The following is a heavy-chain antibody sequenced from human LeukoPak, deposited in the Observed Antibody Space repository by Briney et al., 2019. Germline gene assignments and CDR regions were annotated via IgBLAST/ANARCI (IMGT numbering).Heavy chain of an antibody. J-gene: IGHJ4*02. CDR3: ARDQPYPGYGYFDY. CDR2: ISSSSSYK. Sequence: GGSLRLSCAASGFTFSSYSMNWVRQAPGKGLKWVSSISSSSSYKYYTDSVKGRFTISRDNAKNSLYLQMNSLRAEDTAVYYCARDQPYPGYGYFDYWGQGTLVTVSS. D-gene: IGHD5-18*01. CDR1: GFTFSSYS. V-gene: IGHV3-21*01.